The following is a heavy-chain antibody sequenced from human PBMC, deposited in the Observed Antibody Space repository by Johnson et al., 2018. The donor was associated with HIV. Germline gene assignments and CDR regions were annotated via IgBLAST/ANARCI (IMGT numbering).Heavy chain of an antibody. J-gene: IGHJ3*02. CDR3: ARDWNEAVRAFDI. V-gene: IGHV3-20*04. CDR2: INWNGYRT. Sequence: VQLVESGGGLIQPGGSLRLSCAASGFTVSSNYMSWVRQAPGKGLEWVSGINWNGYRTTYADSVKGRFTISRDNAKNSLSLQMNTLRAEDTALYYCARDWNEAVRAFDIWGQGTMVTVSS. D-gene: IGHD1-1*01. CDR1: GFTVSSNY.